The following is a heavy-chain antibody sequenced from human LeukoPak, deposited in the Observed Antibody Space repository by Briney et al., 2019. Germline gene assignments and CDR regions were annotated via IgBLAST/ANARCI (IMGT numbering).Heavy chain of an antibody. CDR3: ARDRRGTVAAVILQG. J-gene: IGHJ4*02. V-gene: IGHV1-69*13. CDR1: GVTFSSYA. Sequence: SVKLSCKASGVTFSSYAISWVRQAPGQGLEWMGGIIPIFGTANYAQKFQGRVTITADESTSTAYMELSSLRAEDTAVYYCARDRRGTVAAVILQGRGQGTLV. D-gene: IGHD2-15*01. CDR2: IIPIFGTA.